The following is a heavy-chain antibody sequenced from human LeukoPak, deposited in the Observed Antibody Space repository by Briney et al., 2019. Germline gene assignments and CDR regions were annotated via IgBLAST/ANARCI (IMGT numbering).Heavy chain of an antibody. CDR2: ISGSGGTT. CDR1: GFTFNNYA. D-gene: IGHD3-22*01. V-gene: IGHV3-23*01. CDR3: ARGLGFFGYYYDSSAYYGY. Sequence: PGGSLRLSCAASGFTFNNYAMNWVRQAPGKGLEWVSVISGSGGTTYYADSVKGRFTISRDSSKNTLYLQMNSLRAEDTAVYYCARGLGFFGYYYDSSAYYGYWGQGTLVTVSS. J-gene: IGHJ4*02.